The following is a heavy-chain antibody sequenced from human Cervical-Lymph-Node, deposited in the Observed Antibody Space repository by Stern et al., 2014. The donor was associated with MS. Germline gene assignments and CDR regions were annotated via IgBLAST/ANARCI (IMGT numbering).Heavy chain of an antibody. J-gene: IGHJ4*02. CDR3: ARQRTTGHMDFDY. V-gene: IGHV1-46*01. Sequence: VQLVESGAEVKKPGASVNVSCKASGYTFTTYFVHWVRQAPGQGLEWMGIINTRDVDMSYIRSFQGRVNMTRDTSANTVYLRLSNLKSEDTAVDYCARQRTTGHMDFDYWGQGTLVTVSS. CDR2: INTRDVDM. CDR1: GYTFTTYF. D-gene: IGHD1-1*01.